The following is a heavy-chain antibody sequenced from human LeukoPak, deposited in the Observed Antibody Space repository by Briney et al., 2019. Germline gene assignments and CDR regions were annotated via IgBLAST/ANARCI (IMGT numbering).Heavy chain of an antibody. J-gene: IGHJ4*02. CDR3: AREFGGTNDY. CDR2: ISSSSSYI. D-gene: IGHD1-26*01. Sequence: GGSLRLSCAASGFTFSSYSMNWVRQAPGKGLEWVSSISSSSSYIYYADSVKGRFTISRDNAKNSLYLQMNSLRAEDAAVYYCAREFGGTNDYWGQGTLVTVTS. V-gene: IGHV3-21*01. CDR1: GFTFSSYS.